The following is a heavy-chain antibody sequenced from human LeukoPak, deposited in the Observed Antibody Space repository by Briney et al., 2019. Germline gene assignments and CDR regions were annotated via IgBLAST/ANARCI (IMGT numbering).Heavy chain of an antibody. CDR1: GFTFSSYA. Sequence: GGSLRLSGAASGFTFSSYAMSWVRQAPGKGLEWVSAISGSGGSTYYADSVKGRFTISRDNSKNTLYLQMNSLRAEDTAVYYCAKDLDSSSWSEAFDIWGQGTMVTVSS. V-gene: IGHV3-23*01. D-gene: IGHD6-13*01. CDR3: AKDLDSSSWSEAFDI. CDR2: ISGSGGST. J-gene: IGHJ3*02.